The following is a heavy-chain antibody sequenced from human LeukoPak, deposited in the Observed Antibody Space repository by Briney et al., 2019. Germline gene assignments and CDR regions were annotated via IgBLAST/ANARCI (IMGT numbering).Heavy chain of an antibody. D-gene: IGHD3-22*01. V-gene: IGHV3-48*01. CDR1: GFTFSSYG. CDR2: ISSSSSTI. CDR3: ARDFLRRYYYDSSGYSPL. J-gene: IGHJ1*01. Sequence: GGSLRLSCAASGFTFSSYGMHWVRQAPGKGLEWVSYISSSSSTIYYADSVKGRFTISRDNAKNSLYLQMNSLRAEDTAVYYCARDFLRRYYYDSSGYSPLWGQGTLVTVSS.